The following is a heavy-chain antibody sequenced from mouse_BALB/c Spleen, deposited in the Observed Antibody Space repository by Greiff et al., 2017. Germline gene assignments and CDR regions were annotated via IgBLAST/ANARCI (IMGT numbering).Heavy chain of an antibody. CDR1: GFTFNTNA. Sequence: EVQLVETGGGLVQPKGSLKLSCAASGFTFNTNAMHWVRQAPGKGLEWVARIRSKSNNYATYYADSVKDRFTISRDDSQSMLYLQMNNLKTEDTAMYYCVRDTFMITGFAYWGQGTLVTVSA. V-gene: IGHV10S3*01. CDR2: IRSKSNNYAT. CDR3: VRDTFMITGFAY. D-gene: IGHD2-4*01. J-gene: IGHJ3*01.